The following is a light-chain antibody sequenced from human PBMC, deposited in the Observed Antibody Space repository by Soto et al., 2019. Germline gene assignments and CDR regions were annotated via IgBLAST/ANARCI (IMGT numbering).Light chain of an antibody. V-gene: IGKV2-28*01. CDR3: QHYNSYSEA. J-gene: IGKJ1*01. Sequence: DIVMTQSPLSLPVTPGEPASISCRSSQSLLHSNGYNYLDWYLXKQGQSPQLXIYLAYNRASGVPDRFSGRGSGTELTITISSLQPDDFETYYCQHYNSYSEAFGQGTKVDIK. CDR2: LAY. CDR1: QSLLHSNGYNY.